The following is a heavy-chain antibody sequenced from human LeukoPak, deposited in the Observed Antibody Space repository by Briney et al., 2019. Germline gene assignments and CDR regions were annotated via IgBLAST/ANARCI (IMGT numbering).Heavy chain of an antibody. CDR2: INTYSGGT. CDR1: GYTFTDYY. CDR3: ARAAGYSSGWHIDY. D-gene: IGHD6-19*01. J-gene: IGHJ4*02. Sequence: GASVKVSCKASGYTFTDYYMHWVRQAPGQGLEWMGCINTYSGGTNNAQNFQGRVTMIRDTSIGTAYMELSRLRTDDTAVYYCARAAGYSSGWHIDYWGQGTLVTVSS. V-gene: IGHV1-2*02.